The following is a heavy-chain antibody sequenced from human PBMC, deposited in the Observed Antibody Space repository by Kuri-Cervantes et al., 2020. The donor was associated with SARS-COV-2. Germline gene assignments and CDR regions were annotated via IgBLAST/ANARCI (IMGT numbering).Heavy chain of an antibody. Sequence: SETLSLTCTVSGASISSSTYYWSWIRQPPGKGLEWIGEINHSGSTNYNSSLKSRVTMSVDTSKNQFSLKLSSVTAADTAVYYCARGTSGRDDFWSGYYVGYYYYYGMDVWGQGTTVTVSS. CDR2: INHSGST. CDR1: GASISSSTYY. J-gene: IGHJ6*02. CDR3: ARGTSGRDDFWSGYYVGYYYYYGMDV. D-gene: IGHD3-3*01. V-gene: IGHV4-34*01.